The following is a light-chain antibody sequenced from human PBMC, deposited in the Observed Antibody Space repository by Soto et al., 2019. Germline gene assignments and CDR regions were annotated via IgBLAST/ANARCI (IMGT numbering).Light chain of an antibody. CDR1: SSDVGGYNY. CDR2: EVS. J-gene: IGLJ3*02. Sequence: QSALTQPASVSGSPGQSITMSCSGTSSDVGGYNYVSWYQQHPGKAPKLMIYEVSNRPSGVSNRFSGSKSGNTASLTISGLQAEDEADYYCSSYRGSNTWVFGGGTKLTVL. V-gene: IGLV2-14*01. CDR3: SSYRGSNTWV.